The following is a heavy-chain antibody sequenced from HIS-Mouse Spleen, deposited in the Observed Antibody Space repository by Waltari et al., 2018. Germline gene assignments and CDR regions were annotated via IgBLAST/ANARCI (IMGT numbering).Heavy chain of an antibody. D-gene: IGHD7-27*01. J-gene: IGHJ3*02. Sequence: EVQLVESGGGLIQPGGSLRLSCAASGFTVSSNYMSWVRQAPGKGLEWVSVIYSGGSTYYADSVKGRFTISRDNSKNTLYLQMNSLRAEDTAVYYCARAANWGFPDAFDIWGQGTMVTVSS. CDR1: GFTVSSNY. V-gene: IGHV3-53*01. CDR3: ARAANWGFPDAFDI. CDR2: IYSGGST.